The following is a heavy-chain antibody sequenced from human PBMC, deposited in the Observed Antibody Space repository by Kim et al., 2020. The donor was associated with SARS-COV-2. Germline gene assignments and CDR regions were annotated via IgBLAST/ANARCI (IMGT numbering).Heavy chain of an antibody. CDR2: N. D-gene: IGHD3-22*01. V-gene: IGHV2-5*01. Sequence: NRYSPALKSRLTITKEPSKNQMVLTITNMDPVDTATYYCAHRGVITDFDYWGQGTLVTVSS. CDR3: AHRGVITDFDY. J-gene: IGHJ4*02.